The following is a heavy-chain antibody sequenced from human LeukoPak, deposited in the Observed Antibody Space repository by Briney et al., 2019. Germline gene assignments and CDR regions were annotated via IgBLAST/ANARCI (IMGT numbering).Heavy chain of an antibody. J-gene: IGHJ3*02. CDR1: GGSISSGGYY. V-gene: IGHV4-31*03. CDR3: ARVDVECFDI. CDR2: IYYSGST. D-gene: IGHD3-16*01. Sequence: SETLSLTCTVSGGSISSGGYYWSWIRQHPGKGREWIGYIYYSGSTYYNPSLKSRVTISVDTSKNQFSLKLSSVTAADTAVYYCARVDVECFDIWGQGTMVTVSS.